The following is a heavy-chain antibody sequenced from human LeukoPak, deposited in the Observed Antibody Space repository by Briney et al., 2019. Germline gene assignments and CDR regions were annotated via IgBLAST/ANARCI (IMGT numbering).Heavy chain of an antibody. CDR2: ISSSSSYI. D-gene: IGHD3-10*01. J-gene: IGHJ4*02. CDR1: GFPFSSYS. CDR3: AKDYYGSGSLLGY. V-gene: IGHV3-21*01. Sequence: GGSLSLSCAASGFPFSSYSMNWVRQAPGKGLEWVSSISSSSSYIYYADSVKGRFTISRDNAKNTLYLQMNSLRAEDAAVYYCAKDYYGSGSLLGYWGQGTLVTVSA.